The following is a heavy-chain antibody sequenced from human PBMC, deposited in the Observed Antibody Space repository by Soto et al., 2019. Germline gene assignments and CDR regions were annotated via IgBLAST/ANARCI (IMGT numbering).Heavy chain of an antibody. Sequence: EVQLVESGGGLVQPGGSLRLSCAASGFTFSSYWMHWVRQAPGKGLVWVSRIKSAGSETSYADSVNGRFTISRDNAKNTLYLQMSSLRAEVTAVYYCVRVAYGDLGGWGQGTLVTVSS. CDR2: IKSAGSET. CDR3: VRVAYGDLGG. CDR1: GFTFSSYW. J-gene: IGHJ4*02. D-gene: IGHD4-17*01. V-gene: IGHV3-74*01.